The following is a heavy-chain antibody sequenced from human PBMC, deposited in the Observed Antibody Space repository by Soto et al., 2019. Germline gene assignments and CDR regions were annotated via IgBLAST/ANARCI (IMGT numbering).Heavy chain of an antibody. CDR1: GFTFSTYW. V-gene: IGHV3-74*01. Sequence: EVQLVESGGDLVQPGGSLRLSCAASGFTFSTYWMHWVRQAPGKGLLWVSRITTDGTYATYADSVKGRFTISRDNVKNTLYLQMNSLRVEDAAVYYCAAGGSGYYANWGQGTLVTVSS. J-gene: IGHJ4*02. D-gene: IGHD3-22*01. CDR3: AAGGSGYYAN. CDR2: ITTDGTYA.